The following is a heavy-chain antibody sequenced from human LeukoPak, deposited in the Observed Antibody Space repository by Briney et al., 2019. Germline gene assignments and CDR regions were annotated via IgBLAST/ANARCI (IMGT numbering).Heavy chain of an antibody. J-gene: IGHJ4*02. Sequence: GGSLRLSCAASGFTFSSYSMNWVRQAPGKGLEWVASISSSSSYIYYADSVKGRFTISRDNAKNSLYLQMNSLRAEDTAVYYCARAFGDRSGCFEYWGEGTLVTVSS. CDR3: ARAFGDRSGCFEY. D-gene: IGHD6-19*01. CDR2: ISSSSSYI. CDR1: GFTFSSYS. V-gene: IGHV3-21*01.